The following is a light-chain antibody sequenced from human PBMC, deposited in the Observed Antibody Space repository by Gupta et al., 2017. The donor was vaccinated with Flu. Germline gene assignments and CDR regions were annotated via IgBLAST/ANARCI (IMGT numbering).Light chain of an antibody. J-gene: IGLJ2*01. CDR1: NIGTKS. CDR3: QVWDSTNDQVV. Sequence: SYVLTQPPSVSVAPGQTARFTCGGNNIGTKSVHWYQQKPGQAPVLVVYDDSGRPSGIPERFSGSNSGTTATLTISGVEAADEADYYCQVWDSTNDQVVFGGGTKLTV. CDR2: DDS. V-gene: IGLV3-21*02.